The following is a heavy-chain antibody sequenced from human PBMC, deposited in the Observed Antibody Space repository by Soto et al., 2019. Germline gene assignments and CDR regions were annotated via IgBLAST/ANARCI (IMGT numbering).Heavy chain of an antibody. CDR2: IYPGDSDT. J-gene: IGHJ6*02. V-gene: IGHV5-51*01. CDR1: GYSFTTYW. D-gene: IGHD3-10*01. CDR3: ARSPYYYGSGSYYYYGMDV. Sequence: PGGSLKISWKGSGYSFTTYWIGWVRQMPGKGLEGMVIIYPGDSDTRYSPSFQGQVTISADKSINTTYLQWSSLKASDTAIYYCARSPYYYGSGSYYYYGMDVWGQGTTVTVSS.